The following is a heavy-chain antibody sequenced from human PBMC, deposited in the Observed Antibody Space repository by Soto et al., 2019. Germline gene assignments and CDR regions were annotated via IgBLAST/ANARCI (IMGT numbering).Heavy chain of an antibody. CDR1: GFTFSSYA. J-gene: IGHJ4*02. D-gene: IGHD3-22*01. V-gene: IGHV3-23*01. CDR2: ISGSGGSS. CDR3: AKEKYYYDSSGYYELDY. Sequence: GGSLRLSCAASGFTFSSYAMSWVRQAPGKGLEWVSAISGSGGSSYYADSVKGRFTISRDNSKNTLYLQMNSLRAEDTAVYYCAKEKYYYDSSGYYELDYWGQGTLVTVSS.